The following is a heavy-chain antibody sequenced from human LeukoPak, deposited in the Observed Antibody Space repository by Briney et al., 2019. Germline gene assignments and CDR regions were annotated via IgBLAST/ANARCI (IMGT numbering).Heavy chain of an antibody. J-gene: IGHJ3*02. V-gene: IGHV3-9*01. CDR1: GFTFDDYA. D-gene: IGHD6-19*01. CDR2: ISWNSGSI. CDR3: ARDGGWYMESDAFDI. Sequence: PGGSLRLSCAASGFTFDDYAMHWVRQAPGKGLEWVSGISWNSGSIGYADSVKGRFTISRDNAKNSLYLQMNSLRAEDTAVYYCARDGGWYMESDAFDIWGQGTMVTVSS.